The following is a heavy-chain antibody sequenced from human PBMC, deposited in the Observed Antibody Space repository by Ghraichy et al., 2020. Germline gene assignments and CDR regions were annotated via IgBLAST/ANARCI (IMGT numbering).Heavy chain of an antibody. D-gene: IGHD3-22*01. J-gene: IGHJ4*02. CDR2: IWYDGSNK. V-gene: IGHV3-33*01. CDR3: ARDNYHDNSGSYLYYFDY. Sequence: GESLNISCAASGFTFSTYGMHWVRQAPGKGLEWVAVIWYDGSNKYYADSMKGRFTVFRDNSKNTLYLQMDSLRAEDTAVYYCARDNYHDNSGSYLYYFDYWGQGTLVTVSS. CDR1: GFTFSTYG.